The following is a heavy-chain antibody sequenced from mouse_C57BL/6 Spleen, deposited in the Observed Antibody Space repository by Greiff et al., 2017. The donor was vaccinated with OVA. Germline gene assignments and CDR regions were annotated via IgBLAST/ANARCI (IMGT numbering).Heavy chain of an antibody. CDR2: INPRNGGT. J-gene: IGHJ4*01. D-gene: IGHD2-5*01. CDR3: ARLGSNYVWCAMDY. CDR1: GYTFTSYW. V-gene: IGHV1-53*01. Sequence: QVQLQQPGAELVKPGASVKLSCKASGYTFTSYWMHWVKQRPGQGLEWIGNINPRNGGTNYNEKFKSKATLTVDKSSSTAYMQLSSLTSEDSAVYSCARLGSNYVWCAMDYWGQGTSVTVSS.